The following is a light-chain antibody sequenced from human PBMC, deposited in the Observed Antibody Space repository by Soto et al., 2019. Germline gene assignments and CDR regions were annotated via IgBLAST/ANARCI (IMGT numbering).Light chain of an antibody. V-gene: IGKV1-9*01. CDR3: QQDDSSPLT. J-gene: IGKJ4*01. CDR2: GAS. CDR1: QSISNY. Sequence: DIQLTHSPSTLSASVGDRVTITFRSSQSISNYLAWYQQKPGKAPKLLIYGASTLASGIPSRFSGSGSGTDFTLTISSLQPEDFASYYCQQDDSSPLTFGGGTKVDIK.